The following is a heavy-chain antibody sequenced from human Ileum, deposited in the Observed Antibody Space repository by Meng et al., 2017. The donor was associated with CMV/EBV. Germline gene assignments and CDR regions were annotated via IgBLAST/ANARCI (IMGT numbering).Heavy chain of an antibody. V-gene: IGHV1-8*01. J-gene: IGHJ4*02. CDR1: GYTFSTYD. D-gene: IGHD3/OR15-3a*01. CDR2: ENPKSGST. Sequence: ASVKVTCKASGYTFSTYDIHWVRQAAGQGPEWIGWENPKSGSTQFARKFQDRVIMTSNISINTAYMELSSLTSEDTAVYYCARLMIFGQESDYWGQGTLVTVSS. CDR3: ARLMIFGQESDY.